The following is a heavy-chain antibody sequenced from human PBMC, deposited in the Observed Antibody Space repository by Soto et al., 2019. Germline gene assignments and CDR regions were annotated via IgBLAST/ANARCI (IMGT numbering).Heavy chain of an antibody. V-gene: IGHV1-18*01. CDR1: GHTSTHNG. Sequence: ASVKVSCKASGHTSTHNGISWVRRAPGQGLEWMGWININRGDVNHAPKFQGRVTLTTDTSTTTAYMELRSLRLDDTALYFCATDDMNRGRFDYWGYGTLVTVSS. CDR3: ATDDMNRGRFDY. J-gene: IGHJ4*01. CDR2: ININRGDV.